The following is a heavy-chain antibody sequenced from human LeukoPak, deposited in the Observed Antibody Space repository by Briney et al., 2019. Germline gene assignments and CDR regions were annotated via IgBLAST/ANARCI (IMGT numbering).Heavy chain of an antibody. Sequence: ASVKVSCKASGYTFTGYYMHWVRQAPGQGLEWMGWINPNSGGTNYAQKFQGRVAMTRDTSISTAYMELSRLRSDDTAVYYCASGLGYCSGGSCYLVQRRGQGTLVTVSS. J-gene: IGHJ4*02. CDR2: INPNSGGT. V-gene: IGHV1-2*02. D-gene: IGHD2-15*01. CDR1: GYTFTGYY. CDR3: ASGLGYCSGGSCYLVQR.